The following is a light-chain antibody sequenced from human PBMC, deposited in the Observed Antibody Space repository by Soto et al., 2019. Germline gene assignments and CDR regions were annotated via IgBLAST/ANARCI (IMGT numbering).Light chain of an antibody. CDR1: QSVSSY. CDR3: QQYKDWPPR. Sequence: EMVMTQSPATLSVSPGERATLSCRASQSVSSYLAWYQQKPGQPPRPLIYVASTRAAGIPARFSGSGSGTEFTLTISSLQSEDFAVYYCQQYKDWPPRFGQGTKVEIK. CDR2: VAS. J-gene: IGKJ1*01. V-gene: IGKV3-15*01.